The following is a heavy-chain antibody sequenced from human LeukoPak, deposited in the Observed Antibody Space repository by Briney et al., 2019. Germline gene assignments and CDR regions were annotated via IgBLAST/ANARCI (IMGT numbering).Heavy chain of an antibody. D-gene: IGHD2-2*01. V-gene: IGHV4-31*03. Sequence: PSETLSLTCTVSGGSISSGGYYWSWIRQHPGKGLEWIGYVYYSGSTYYNPSLKSRVTISVDTSKNQFSLKLSSVTAADTAVYYCARDQVVPAAIRHYYYGMDVWGQGTTVTVSS. J-gene: IGHJ6*02. CDR3: ARDQVVPAAIRHYYYGMDV. CDR1: GGSISSGGYY. CDR2: VYYSGST.